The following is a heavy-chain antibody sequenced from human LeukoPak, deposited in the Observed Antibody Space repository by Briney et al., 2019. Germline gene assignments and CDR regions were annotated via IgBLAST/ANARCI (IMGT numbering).Heavy chain of an antibody. CDR2: IYHTGST. CDR1: GGSVSDYY. V-gene: IGHV4-59*02. Sequence: PSETLSLTCTISGGSVSDYYWSWIRQSPGKGLEWIGYIYHTGSTSYSPSLKSRVTISADTSQNQFSLKLSSVTAADTAVYYCARSVEGYCSGGSCYSYYYYMDVWGKGTTVTVSS. J-gene: IGHJ6*03. CDR3: ARSVEGYCSGGSCYSYYYYMDV. D-gene: IGHD2-15*01.